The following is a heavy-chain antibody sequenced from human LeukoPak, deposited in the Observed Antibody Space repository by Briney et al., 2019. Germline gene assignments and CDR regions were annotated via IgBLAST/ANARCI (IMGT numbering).Heavy chain of an antibody. CDR3: ARHLSGTTMSHYFDF. V-gene: IGHV4-39*01. CDR2: IYSSGNT. CDR1: GDSISSGRNY. J-gene: IGHJ4*02. Sequence: PSETLSLTCSVSGDSISSGRNYCGWIRQSPGKGLEWIASIYSSGNTHSNPSLKSRVSISVDTSKNQVSLKLYSVTASDAAIYYCARHLSGTTMSHYFDFWGQGTLVTVSS. D-gene: IGHD1-1*01.